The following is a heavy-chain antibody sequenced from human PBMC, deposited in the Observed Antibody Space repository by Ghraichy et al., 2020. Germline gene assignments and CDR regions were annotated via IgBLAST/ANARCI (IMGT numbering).Heavy chain of an antibody. J-gene: IGHJ6*03. D-gene: IGHD2-2*01. CDR3: AKYCSSTSCYHYYYYYMDV. Sequence: GGSLRLSCAASGFTFSSYAMSWVRQAPGKGLEWVSAISGSGGSTYYADSVKGRFTISRDNSKNTLYLQMNSLRAEDTAVYYCAKYCSSTSCYHYYYYYMDVWGKGTTVTVSS. CDR2: ISGSGGST. V-gene: IGHV3-23*01. CDR1: GFTFSSYA.